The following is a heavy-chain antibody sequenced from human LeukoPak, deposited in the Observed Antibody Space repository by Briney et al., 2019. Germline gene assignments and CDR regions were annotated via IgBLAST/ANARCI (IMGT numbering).Heavy chain of an antibody. D-gene: IGHD3-3*01. CDR1: GGSVSSSVSY. J-gene: IGHJ2*01. CDR2: VFYSGNT. V-gene: IGHV4-39*01. Sequence: PSETLSLTCTVSGGSVSSSVSYWGWLRQPPGKGLEWIGTVFYSGNTYYNPSLKSRVTISVDRPKNQFFLSLYFVTAADTAMYYCARPSGSPYWYFDLWGRGMLVAVSP. CDR3: ARPSGSPYWYFDL.